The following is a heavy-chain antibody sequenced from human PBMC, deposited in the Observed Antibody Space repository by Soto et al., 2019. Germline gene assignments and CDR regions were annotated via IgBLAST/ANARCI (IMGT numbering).Heavy chain of an antibody. CDR1: GGSFSTYY. CDR2: ASHIGYT. V-gene: IGHV4-34*01. CDR3: ARHQRLGHFDY. Sequence: PSETLSLTCAVYGGSFSTYYWNWVRQPPGKGLEWIGVASHIGYTNYSPSLKTGVIISVDTSKNQFSLKVSSVTAADTAVYYCARHQRLGHFDYWGQGTLVTVSS. D-gene: IGHD7-27*01. J-gene: IGHJ4*02.